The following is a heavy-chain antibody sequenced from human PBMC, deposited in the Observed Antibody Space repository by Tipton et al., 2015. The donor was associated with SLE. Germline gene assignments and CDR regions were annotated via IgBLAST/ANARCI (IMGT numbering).Heavy chain of an antibody. D-gene: IGHD3-3*01. CDR1: GGSISSSSNY. CDR3: ARLIHDYGFWSGSQYWFDP. CDR2: IYYAGIT. J-gene: IGHJ5*02. V-gene: IGHV4-39*07. Sequence: TLSLTCTVSGGSISSSSNYWGWIRQPPGKGLEWIGSIYYAGITYYNPSLKSRVTLSLDTSKNQFSLNLNSVTAADTAVYYCARLIHDYGFWSGSQYWFDPWGPGTLVNVSS.